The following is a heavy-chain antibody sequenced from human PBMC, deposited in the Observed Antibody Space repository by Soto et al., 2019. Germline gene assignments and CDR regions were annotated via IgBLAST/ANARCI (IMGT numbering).Heavy chain of an antibody. CDR1: GFTFSTYV. CDR3: TKEGLAPSGAFDIWGLAPSGAFDI. CDR2: ISHDESYQ. J-gene: IGHJ3*02. Sequence: QVHLVESGGGVVQPGRSLGLSCAASGFTFSTYVMHWVRQAPGKGLEWVAVISHDESYQYYADSVKGRFTISRDNSENTLYLQMNSLRAEDTAVYYCTKEGLAPSGAFDIWGLAPSGAFDIWGQGTMVTVSS. D-gene: IGHD2-15*01. V-gene: IGHV3-30*18.